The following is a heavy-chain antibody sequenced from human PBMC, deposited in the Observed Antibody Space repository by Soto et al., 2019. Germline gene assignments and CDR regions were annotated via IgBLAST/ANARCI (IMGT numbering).Heavy chain of an antibody. CDR2: ISGSGGST. CDR3: VKRHCSSTSCYTGGYYYYGMDV. V-gene: IGHV3-23*01. Sequence: GGSLRLSCAASGFTFSSYAMSWVRQAPGKGLEWVPAISGSGGSTYYADSVKGRFTISRDNSKNTLYLQMNSLRAEDTAVYYCVKRHCSSTSCYTGGYYYYGMDVWGQGTTVTVSS. CDR1: GFTFSSYA. J-gene: IGHJ6*02. D-gene: IGHD2-2*02.